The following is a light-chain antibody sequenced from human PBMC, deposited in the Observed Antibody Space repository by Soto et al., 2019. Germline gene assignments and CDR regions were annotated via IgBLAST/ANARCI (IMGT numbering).Light chain of an antibody. CDR3: QQYGSSLLFT. J-gene: IGKJ3*01. Sequence: EIVLTQSPGTLSLSPGERATLSCRASQSVSSSYLAWYQQKPGQAPRHLIYGASSRATGIPDRFSGSGSGTDFTLTISRLEPEDFAVYYCQQYGSSLLFTFGPGTKVDIK. CDR1: QSVSSSY. V-gene: IGKV3-20*01. CDR2: GAS.